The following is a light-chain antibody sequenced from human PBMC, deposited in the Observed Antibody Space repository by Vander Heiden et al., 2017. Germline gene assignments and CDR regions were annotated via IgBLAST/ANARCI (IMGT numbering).Light chain of an antibody. CDR3: YSTDSSGDRRV. Sequence: SYELTQPPSASVSPGQTARITRSGDALPKKYAYWYQQKSGQAPVLVSYEDSKRPSGIPERFSGSSSGTMATLTISGAQVEDEADYYCYSTDSSGDRRVFGGGTKLTVL. V-gene: IGLV3-10*01. CDR2: EDS. CDR1: ALPKKY. J-gene: IGLJ2*01.